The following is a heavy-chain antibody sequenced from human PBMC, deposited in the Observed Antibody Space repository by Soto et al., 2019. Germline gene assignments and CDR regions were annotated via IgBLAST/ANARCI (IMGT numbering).Heavy chain of an antibody. V-gene: IGHV4-39*01. CDR2: IYYSGST. CDR3: ARRGYSYGDVEY. D-gene: IGHD5-18*01. CDR1: GGSISSSSYY. J-gene: IGHJ4*02. Sequence: SETLSLTCTVSGGSISSSSYYWGWIRQPPGKGLEWIGSIYYSGSTYYNPSLKSRVTISVDTSKNQFSLKLSSVTAADTAVYYCARRGYSYGDVEYWGQGTLVTVSS.